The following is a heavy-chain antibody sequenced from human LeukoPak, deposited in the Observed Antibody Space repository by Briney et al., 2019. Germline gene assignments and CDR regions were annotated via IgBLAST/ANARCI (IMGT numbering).Heavy chain of an antibody. D-gene: IGHD1-26*01. J-gene: IGHJ6*03. CDR1: GFTFGDYA. CDR2: IRSKAYGGTT. Sequence: PGGSLRLSCTASGFTFGDYAMSWVRQAPGKGLEWVGFIRSKAYGGTTEYAASVKGRFTISRDDSKSIAYLQMNSLKTEDTAVYYCTRAPSGSYYYYYYMDVWGKGTTVTVSS. CDR3: TRAPSGSYYYYYYMDV. V-gene: IGHV3-49*04.